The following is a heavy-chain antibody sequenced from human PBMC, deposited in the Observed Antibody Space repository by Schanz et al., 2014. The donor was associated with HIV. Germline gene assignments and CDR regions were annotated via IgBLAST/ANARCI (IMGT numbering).Heavy chain of an antibody. Sequence: QVQLVESGGGVVQPGTSLRLSCVASGFNFITYGMHWVRQAPGKGLEWVAVISYDGSNKYYADSVKGRFTISRDNSKNTLYLQMNSLRAEDTAVYYCARRDYGDYYYYYGMDVWGQGTTVTVSS. V-gene: IGHV3-30*19. CDR3: ARRDYGDYYYYYGMDV. D-gene: IGHD4-17*01. CDR1: GFNFITYG. J-gene: IGHJ6*02. CDR2: ISYDGSNK.